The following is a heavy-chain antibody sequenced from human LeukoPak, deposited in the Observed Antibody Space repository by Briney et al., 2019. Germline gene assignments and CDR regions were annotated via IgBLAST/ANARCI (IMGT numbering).Heavy chain of an antibody. CDR1: GGSFSGYY. Sequence: KPSETLSLTCAVYGGSFSGYYWSWLRQPPGKGLEWMGEINHGGSTNYNPSLKSRVTISVDTSKNQFSLKLSSVTAADTAVYYCARDGLHHNWFDPWGQGTLVTVSS. V-gene: IGHV4-34*01. CDR3: ARDGLHHNWFDP. J-gene: IGHJ5*02. D-gene: IGHD4-11*01. CDR2: INHGGST.